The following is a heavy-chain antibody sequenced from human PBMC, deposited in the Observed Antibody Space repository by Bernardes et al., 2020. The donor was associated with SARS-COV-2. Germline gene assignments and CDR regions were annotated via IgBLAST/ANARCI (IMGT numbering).Heavy chain of an antibody. CDR3: ARVLVPNAVDV. D-gene: IGHD1-26*01. V-gene: IGHV4-59*01. CDR2: IYYSGST. J-gene: IGHJ3*01. CDR1: GGSISSYY. Sequence: SETLSLTCTASGGSISSYYWSWIRQPPGKGLEWIGYIYYSGSTNYNPSLKSRVTMSVDASKNQFSLKLRSLTAADTAVYYCARVLVPNAVDVWGQGTMVTVSS.